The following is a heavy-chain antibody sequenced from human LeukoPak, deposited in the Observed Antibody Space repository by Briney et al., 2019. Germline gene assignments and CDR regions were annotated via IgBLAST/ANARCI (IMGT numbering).Heavy chain of an antibody. CDR2: IYHSGST. CDR1: GGSIRSGDYY. J-gene: IGHJ4*02. CDR3: ARDPGYSYGQSYFDS. D-gene: IGHD5-18*01. V-gene: IGHV4-30-4*01. Sequence: PSETLSLTCTVSGGSIRSGDYYWSWIRQPPGKGLEWIGYIYHSGSTYYNPSLKSRLTISVDTSKNQFSLRLSSVTAADTAVYYCARDPGYSYGQSYFDSWGQGTLVTVSS.